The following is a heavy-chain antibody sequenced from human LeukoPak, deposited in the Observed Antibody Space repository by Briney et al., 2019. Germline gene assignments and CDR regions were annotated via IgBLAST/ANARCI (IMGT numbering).Heavy chain of an antibody. Sequence: SQTLSLTCAVSGDSISSGGYSWSWIRQPPGKGLEWIGYVYHSGTTYYNPSLKSRVTILVDRSKNQFSLKLGSETAADTAVYYCARVTTVTTFDYWGQGTLVSVSS. CDR3: ARVTTVTTFDY. CDR1: GDSISSGGYS. V-gene: IGHV4-30-2*01. CDR2: VYHSGTT. D-gene: IGHD4-11*01. J-gene: IGHJ4*02.